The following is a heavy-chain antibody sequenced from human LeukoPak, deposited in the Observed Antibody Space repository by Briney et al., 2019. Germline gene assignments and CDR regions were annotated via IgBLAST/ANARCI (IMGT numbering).Heavy chain of an antibody. CDR3: ARRYDYVWGSYRPSCMDV. V-gene: IGHV3-11*01. J-gene: IGHJ6*02. CDR2: ISSSGSTI. Sequence: GGSLRLSCAASGFTFSDYYMSWIRQAPGKGLEWVSYISSSGSTIYYADSVKGRFTISRDNAKNSLYLQMNSLRAEDTAVYYCARRYDYVWGSYRPSCMDVWGQGTTVTVSS. D-gene: IGHD3-16*02. CDR1: GFTFSDYY.